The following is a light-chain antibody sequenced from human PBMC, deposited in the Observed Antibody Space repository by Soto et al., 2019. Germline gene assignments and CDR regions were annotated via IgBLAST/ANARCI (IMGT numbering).Light chain of an antibody. CDR1: SNDVGAYKY. CDR2: EVS. Sequence: QSVLTQPASVSGSPGQSITISCTGTSNDVGAYKYVSWYQQLPGKAPKLMIYEVSNRPSGVSTRFSGSKSGNTASLTISGLQAEDEADYYCSSYTSTSTLFGGGTKLTVL. V-gene: IGLV2-14*01. J-gene: IGLJ3*02. CDR3: SSYTSTSTL.